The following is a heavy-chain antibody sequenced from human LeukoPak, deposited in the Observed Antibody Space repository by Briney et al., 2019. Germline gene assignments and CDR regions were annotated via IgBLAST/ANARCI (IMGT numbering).Heavy chain of an antibody. CDR3: ARGAGMVVTAIHEEYYIDV. V-gene: IGHV4-61*05. CDR2: IYYSGST. Sequence: SETLSLTCSVSGGSISSSSYYWGWIRQPPGKGLEWIGYIYYSGSTNYNPSLKSRVTISVDTSKKQFSLKLRSVTAADTAVYYCARGAGMVVTAIHEEYYIDVWGKGITVTVSS. CDR1: GGSISSSSYY. J-gene: IGHJ6*03. D-gene: IGHD2-21*02.